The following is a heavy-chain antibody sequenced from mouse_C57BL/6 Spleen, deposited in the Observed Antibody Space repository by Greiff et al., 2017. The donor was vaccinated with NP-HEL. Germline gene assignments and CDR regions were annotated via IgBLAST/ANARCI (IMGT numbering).Heavy chain of an antibody. CDR2: IHPNSGST. Sequence: QVQLQQPGAELVKPGASVKLSCKASGYTFTSYWMHLVKQRPGQGLEWIGMIHPNSGSTNYNEKFKSKATLTVDKSSSTAYMQLSSLTSEDSAVYYCARSGYGNYPDYWGQGTTLTVSS. CDR1: GYTFTSYW. CDR3: ARSGYGNYPDY. D-gene: IGHD2-10*02. J-gene: IGHJ2*01. V-gene: IGHV1-64*01.